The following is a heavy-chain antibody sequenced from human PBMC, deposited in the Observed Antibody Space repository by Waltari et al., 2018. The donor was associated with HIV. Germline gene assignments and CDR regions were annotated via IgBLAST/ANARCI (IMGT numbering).Heavy chain of an antibody. CDR2: ISWNSGRI. V-gene: IGHV3-9*01. Sequence: EVQLVESGGGLVQPGRSLRLSCAASGFTFDDYAMPWVRQAPGKGLEWVSGISWNSGRIGYVDSVKGRFTISRDNAKNSLYLQMNSLRAEDTALYYCAKGRREDYGSGSYSHWGQGTLVTVSS. CDR1: GFTFDDYA. D-gene: IGHD3-10*01. J-gene: IGHJ4*02. CDR3: AKGRREDYGSGSYSH.